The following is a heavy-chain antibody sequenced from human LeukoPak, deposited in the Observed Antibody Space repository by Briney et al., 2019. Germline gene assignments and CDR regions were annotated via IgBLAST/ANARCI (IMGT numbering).Heavy chain of an antibody. V-gene: IGHV3-30*18. J-gene: IGHJ4*02. CDR1: GFTFSSYG. CDR3: AKPYNYGSRSYMDY. CDR2: ISYDGSNT. Sequence: PGGSLRLSCAASGFTFSSYGMHWVRQAPGKGLEWVAVISYDGSNTYYADSVKGRFTISRDNSKNMLYLQMNSLRAEDTAVYYCAKPYNYGSRSYMDYWGQGTLVTVSS. D-gene: IGHD3-10*01.